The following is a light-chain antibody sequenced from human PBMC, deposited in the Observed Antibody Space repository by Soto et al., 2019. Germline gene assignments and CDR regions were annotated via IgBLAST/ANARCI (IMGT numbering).Light chain of an antibody. V-gene: IGKV1-27*01. CDR1: LGISNF. CDR2: AAS. J-gene: IGKJ1*01. Sequence: DIQMTQSPSSLSAPVGDRVAITCRARLGISNFLAWYQQKPGKVPKLLIYAASTLQSGVPSRFSGSGSGTDFTLTISSLQPEDAATYYCQKYNSAPWTFGQGTKVEIK. CDR3: QKYNSAPWT.